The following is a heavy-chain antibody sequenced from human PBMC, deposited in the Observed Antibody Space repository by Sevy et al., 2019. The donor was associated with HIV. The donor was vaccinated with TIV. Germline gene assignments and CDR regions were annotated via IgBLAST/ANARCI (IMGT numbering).Heavy chain of an antibody. D-gene: IGHD3-10*01. CDR3: AREGSGRY. J-gene: IGHJ4*02. CDR2: ISSGSNYI. V-gene: IGHV3-21*01. Sequence: GGSLRLSCAASGFTFNKYNMIWVRQAPGKGLEWVSFISSGSNYIYYADSVRGRITTSRDNAKNSLYLQMNTLRAEDTAVYYCAREGSGRYWGQGTLVTVSS. CDR1: GFTFNKYN.